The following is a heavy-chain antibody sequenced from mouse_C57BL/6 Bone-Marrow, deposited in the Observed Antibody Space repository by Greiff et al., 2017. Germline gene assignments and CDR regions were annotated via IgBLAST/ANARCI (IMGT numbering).Heavy chain of an antibody. Sequence: EVQLVESGGGLVQPGGSLKLSCAASGFTFSDYYMYWVRQTPEKRLEWVAYISNGGGSTYYPDTVKGRFTISRDNAKNTLYLQMSRLKSEDTAMYYCARRGTTESLGFDVWGTGTTVTVSS. V-gene: IGHV5-12*01. J-gene: IGHJ1*03. CDR2: ISNGGGST. D-gene: IGHD1-1*01. CDR3: ARRGTTESLGFDV. CDR1: GFTFSDYY.